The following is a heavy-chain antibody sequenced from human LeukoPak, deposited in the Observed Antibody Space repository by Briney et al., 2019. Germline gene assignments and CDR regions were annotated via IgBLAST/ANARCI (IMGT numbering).Heavy chain of an antibody. V-gene: IGHV4-34*01. CDR2: INHGGST. Sequence: SETLSLTCAAYGGSFSGYYWSWIRQPPGKGLEWIGEINHGGSTNYNPSLKSRVTISVDTSKNQFSLKLSSVTAADTAVYYCARGPTLYPPNYWGQGTLVTVSS. CDR1: GGSFSGYY. CDR3: ARGPTLYPPNY. J-gene: IGHJ4*02.